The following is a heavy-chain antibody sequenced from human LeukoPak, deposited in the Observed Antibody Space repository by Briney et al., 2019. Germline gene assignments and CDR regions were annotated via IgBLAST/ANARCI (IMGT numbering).Heavy chain of an antibody. CDR3: ATHYDSSGYYPYYYYYYYMDV. D-gene: IGHD3-22*01. CDR1: GGSISSYY. V-gene: IGHV4-59*01. J-gene: IGHJ6*03. CDR2: IYYSGST. Sequence: SETLSLTCTVSGGSISSYYWSWIRQPPGKGLEWIGYIYYSGSTNYNPSLKSRVTISVDTSKNQFSLKLSSVTAADTAVYYCATHYDSSGYYPYYYYYYYMDVWGKGTTVTASS.